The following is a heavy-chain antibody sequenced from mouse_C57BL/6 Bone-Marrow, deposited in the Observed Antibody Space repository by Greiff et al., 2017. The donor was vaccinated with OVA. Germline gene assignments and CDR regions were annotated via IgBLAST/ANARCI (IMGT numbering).Heavy chain of an antibody. CDR2: INPYNGGT. J-gene: IGHJ2*01. V-gene: IGHV1-19*01. CDR3: ARSGLYYYGSSPYFDY. D-gene: IGHD1-1*01. CDR1: GYTFTDYY. Sequence: VQLKESGPVLVKPGASVKMSCKASGYTFTDYYMNWVKQSHGKSLEWIGVINPYNGGTSYNQKFKGKATLTVDKSSSTAYMELNSLTSEDSAVYYCARSGLYYYGSSPYFDYWGQGTTLTVSS.